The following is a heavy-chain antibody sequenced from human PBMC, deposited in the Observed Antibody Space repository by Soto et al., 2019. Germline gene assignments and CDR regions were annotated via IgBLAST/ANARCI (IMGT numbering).Heavy chain of an antibody. J-gene: IGHJ6*02. CDR3: VRQGIGNLHGLVDV. D-gene: IGHD3-10*01. V-gene: IGHV4-59*08. CDR2: VYYDGGS. CDR1: GGSIDGRN. Sequence: QVQLQESGPGLVKPSETLSLTCTVSGGSIDGRNCAWIRQPPGKGLEWLGYVYYDGGSSYNPSANSRLTLSTDTSKSLFSLQLRSVTAADTAVYYCVRQGIGNLHGLVDVWGRGTTVTVSS.